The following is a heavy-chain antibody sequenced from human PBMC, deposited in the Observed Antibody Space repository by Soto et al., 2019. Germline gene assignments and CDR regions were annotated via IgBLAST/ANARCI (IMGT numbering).Heavy chain of an antibody. CDR2: MNPNSGNT. CDR1: GDTFTSYE. D-gene: IGHD2-15*01. Sequence: ASVKVSCKASGDTFTSYEINWVRQATGQGLEWMGWMNPNSGNTGYAQKFQGRVTMTRNTSISTGYMELSSLRSEDTAVYYCARLGYRSGGSCRRGNWFDPWGQGTLVTVSS. V-gene: IGHV1-8*01. CDR3: ARLGYRSGGSCRRGNWFDP. J-gene: IGHJ5*02.